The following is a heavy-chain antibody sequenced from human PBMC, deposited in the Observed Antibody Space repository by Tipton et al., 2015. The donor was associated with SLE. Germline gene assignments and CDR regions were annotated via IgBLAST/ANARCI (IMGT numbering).Heavy chain of an antibody. CDR1: GFTFDDYA. V-gene: IGHV3-9*01. J-gene: IGHJ4*02. CDR2: ISWNSGSI. D-gene: IGHD3-3*01. Sequence: QLVQSGGGLVQPGRSLRLSCAASGFTFDDYAMHWVRQAPGKGLEWVSGISWNSGSIGYADSVKGRFTISRDNAKNSLYLQMNSLRAEDTAVYYCARIPRSGVVTEYYFDYWGQGTLVTVSS. CDR3: ARIPRSGVVTEYYFDY.